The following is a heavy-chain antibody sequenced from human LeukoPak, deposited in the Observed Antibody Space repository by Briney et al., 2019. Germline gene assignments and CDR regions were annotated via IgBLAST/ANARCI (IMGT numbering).Heavy chain of an antibody. D-gene: IGHD6-13*01. V-gene: IGHV1-3*01. CDR2: INAGNGNT. CDR1: GYTFTSYA. CDR3: ARESNSSSWYYYYYYYGMDV. J-gene: IGHJ6*02. Sequence: ASVKVSCKASGYTFTSYAMHWVRQAPGQRLEWMGWINAGNGNTKYSQKFQGRVTITRDTSASTAYMELSSLRSEDTAVYYCARESNSSSWYYYYYYYGMDVWGQGTTVTVSS.